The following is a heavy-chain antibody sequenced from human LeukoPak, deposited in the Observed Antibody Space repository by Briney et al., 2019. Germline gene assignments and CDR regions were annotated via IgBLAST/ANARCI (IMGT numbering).Heavy chain of an antibody. Sequence: TGGSLRLSCAASGFTFSSYAMSWVRQAPGKGLEWVSATSGRGGSTNYADSVKGRFTISRDNSKNTLSLQMNSLRGEDTAVYYCAKLSDFDFAFSFFDYWGQGSLVTVSS. CDR2: TSGRGGST. V-gene: IGHV3-23*01. CDR1: GFTFSSYA. CDR3: AKLSDFDFAFSFFDY. D-gene: IGHD3/OR15-3a*01. J-gene: IGHJ4*02.